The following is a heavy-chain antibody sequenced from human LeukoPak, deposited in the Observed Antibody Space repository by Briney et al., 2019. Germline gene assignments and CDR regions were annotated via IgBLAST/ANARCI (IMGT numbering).Heavy chain of an antibody. V-gene: IGHV3-53*01. CDR2: IYSGGST. Sequence: RSGGSLRLSCAASGFTVSSNYMSWVRQAPGEGLEWVSVIYSGGSTYYADSVKGRFTISRDDSKNTLYLQMNSLRAEDTAVYYCARQVRGVDFDYWGQGTLVTVSS. J-gene: IGHJ4*02. D-gene: IGHD3-10*01. CDR1: GFTVSSNY. CDR3: ARQVRGVDFDY.